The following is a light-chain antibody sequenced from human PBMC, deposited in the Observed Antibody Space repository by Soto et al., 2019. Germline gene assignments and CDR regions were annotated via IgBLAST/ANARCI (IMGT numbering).Light chain of an antibody. J-gene: IGKJ1*01. V-gene: IGKV1-39*01. CDR3: QQSYSTPPT. CDR1: QSISSY. Sequence: DIQVTQSPASLSASVGDRVTITVRASQSISSYLNWYQQKPGKAPKLLIYAASSLQSGVPSRFSGSGSGTDFTLTISSLQPEDFATYYCQQSYSTPPTFGQGTKVDIK. CDR2: AAS.